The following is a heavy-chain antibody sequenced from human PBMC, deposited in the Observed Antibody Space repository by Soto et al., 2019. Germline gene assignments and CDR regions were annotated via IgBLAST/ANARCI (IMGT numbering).Heavy chain of an antibody. J-gene: IGHJ4*02. V-gene: IGHV3-7*05. Sequence: EVQLVESGGGLVQPGESLRLSCVASGFALSNYWINWVRQAPGKGLEWVANIKQDGSEKHYVDSVKGRFTISRDNARNSLYLHMNSLRAEDTAAYYCATETSTWGCWGQGTLVTVSS. CDR1: GFALSNYW. CDR2: IKQDGSEK. D-gene: IGHD7-27*01. CDR3: ATETSTWGC.